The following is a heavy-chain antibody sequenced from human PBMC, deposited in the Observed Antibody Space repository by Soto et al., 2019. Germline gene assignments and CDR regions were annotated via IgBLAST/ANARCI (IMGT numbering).Heavy chain of an antibody. V-gene: IGHV1-69*13. CDR1: GGTFSSYA. Sequence: SVKVSCKASGGTFSSYAISWVRQAPGQGLEWMGGIIPIFGTANYAQKFQGRVTITADESTSTAYMELSSLRSEDTAVYYCARQASELWEILCSPWFDPWGKGTLVTSPQ. D-gene: IGHD1-26*01. CDR3: ARQASELWEILCSPWFDP. J-gene: IGHJ5*02. CDR2: IIPIFGTA.